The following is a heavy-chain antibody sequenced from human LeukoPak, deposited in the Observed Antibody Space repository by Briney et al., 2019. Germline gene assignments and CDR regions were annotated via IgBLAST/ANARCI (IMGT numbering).Heavy chain of an antibody. D-gene: IGHD5-24*01. J-gene: IGHJ3*02. V-gene: IGHV4-59*08. CDR1: GGSISNHY. Sequence: PETLSLTCTVSGGSISNHYWSWIRQPPGKGLEWIGNIFYSGSTNYNPSLKSRVTISADTSKNQFSLKLTSVTAADTAVYYCARPRDGYNFGAFVMWGQGTLVTVSS. CDR3: ARPRDGYNFGAFVM. CDR2: IFYSGST.